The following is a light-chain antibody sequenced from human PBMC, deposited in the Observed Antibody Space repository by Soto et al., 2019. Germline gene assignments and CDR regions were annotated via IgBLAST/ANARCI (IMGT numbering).Light chain of an antibody. CDR1: QGISDY. J-gene: IGKJ1*01. Sequence: DIRMTQSPSSLSASVGDTVTITCRASQGISDYLSWFQHKPGEAPKLLIYTASSLQGGVPFRFSGAGSRTDFSLTLSGLQPEDSATYYCQQTYTFPWTFGQGTRVDIK. CDR2: TAS. CDR3: QQTYTFPWT. V-gene: IGKV1-39*01.